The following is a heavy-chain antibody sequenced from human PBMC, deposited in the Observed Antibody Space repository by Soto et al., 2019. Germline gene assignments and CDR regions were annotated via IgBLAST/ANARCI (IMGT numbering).Heavy chain of an antibody. CDR2: ISGSGGST. J-gene: IGHJ4*02. D-gene: IGHD6-13*01. Sequence: GGSLRLSCAASGFTFSSYGMHWVRQAPGKGLEWVSAISGSGGSTYYADSVKGRFTISRDNSKNTLYLQMNSLRAEDTAVYYCAKDAYSSSWYFSDYWGQGTLVTVSS. CDR3: AKDAYSSSWYFSDY. CDR1: GFTFSSYG. V-gene: IGHV3-23*01.